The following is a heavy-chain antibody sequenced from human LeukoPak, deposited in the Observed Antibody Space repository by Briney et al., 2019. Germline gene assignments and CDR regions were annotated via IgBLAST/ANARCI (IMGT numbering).Heavy chain of an antibody. CDR1: GGSISSSSYY. J-gene: IGHJ5*02. CDR2: IYYSGST. CDR3: ARDSWGSGYYYDWFDP. V-gene: IGHV4-39*07. Sequence: PSETLSLTCTVSGGSISSSSYYWGWIRQPPGKGLEWIGSIYYSGSTYYNPSLKSRVTISVDTSKNQFSLKLSSVTAADTAVYYRARDSWGSGYYYDWFDPWGQGTLVTVSS. D-gene: IGHD3-22*01.